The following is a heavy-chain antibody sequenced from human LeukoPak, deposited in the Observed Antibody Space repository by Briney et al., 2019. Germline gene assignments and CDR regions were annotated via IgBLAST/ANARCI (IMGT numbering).Heavy chain of an antibody. CDR2: IKQDGTEK. V-gene: IGHV3-7*01. J-gene: IGHJ3*02. CDR3: ARDFRSYIGSGICAFDI. Sequence: PGGSLRLSCAASGFTFSTFWMSWVRQAPGKGLEWVANIKQDGTEKYYVDSVKGRFTISRDNAQNSLYLQMNSLRAEDTAAYYCARDFRSYIGSGICAFDIWGQGTMVTVSS. D-gene: IGHD3-10*01. CDR1: GFTFSTFW.